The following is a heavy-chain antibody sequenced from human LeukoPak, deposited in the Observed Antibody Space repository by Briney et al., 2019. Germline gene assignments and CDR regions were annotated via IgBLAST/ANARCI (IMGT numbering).Heavy chain of an antibody. CDR3: ARNGGNLLFDY. J-gene: IGHJ4*02. CDR2: IKQDGSEK. V-gene: IGHV3-7*04. CDR1: GFTFSTYW. Sequence: GGSLRLSCAASGFTFSTYWMTWVRQAPGKGLEWVASIKQDGSEKYYVDSVKGRFTISRDNAKNSLYLQMSSLRAEDTAVFYCARNGGNLLFDYWGQGTLVTVSS. D-gene: IGHD4-23*01.